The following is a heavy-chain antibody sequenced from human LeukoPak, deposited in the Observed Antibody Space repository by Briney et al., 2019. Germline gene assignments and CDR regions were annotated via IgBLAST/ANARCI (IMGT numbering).Heavy chain of an antibody. CDR2: IYSGGST. V-gene: IGHV3-66*01. J-gene: IGHJ4*02. CDR3: ARGGSGGYVGGYFDY. Sequence: GGSLRLSCAASGFTVSSNYMSWVRQAPGKGLEWVSVIYSGGSTYYADSVKGRFTISRDNSKNTLYLQINSLRAEDTAVYYCARGGSGGYVGGYFDYWGQGTLVTVSS. CDR1: GFTVSSNY. D-gene: IGHD5-12*01.